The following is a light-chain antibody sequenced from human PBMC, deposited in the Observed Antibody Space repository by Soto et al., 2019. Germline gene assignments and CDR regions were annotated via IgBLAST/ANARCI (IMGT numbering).Light chain of an antibody. V-gene: IGLV1-44*01. CDR3: ASWDNILNGLV. CDR1: SSNIGSNS. J-gene: IGLJ3*02. CDR2: DNH. Sequence: QSVLTQPHSASGTPGQRVTISCSVSSSNIGSNSVNWYQQLPGTAPKVVIYDNHQRPSGGPDRFSGSKSGTSASLGISGLQHEDEADYYCASWDNILNGLVFVGGTKVTVL.